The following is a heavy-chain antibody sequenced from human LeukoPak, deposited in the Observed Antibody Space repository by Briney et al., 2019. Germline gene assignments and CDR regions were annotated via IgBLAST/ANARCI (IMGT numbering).Heavy chain of an antibody. D-gene: IGHD4-17*01. CDR1: GFTVSSNY. CDR2: IYSGGST. J-gene: IGHJ4*02. CDR3: ATDRVGTVTTYY. V-gene: IGHV3-53*01. Sequence: GGSLRLSCAASGFTVSSNYMSWVRQAPGKGLEWVSVIYSGGSTYYADSVKGRFTISRDNSKNTLYLQMNSLRAEDTAVYYCATDRVGTVTTYYWGQGTLAIVSS.